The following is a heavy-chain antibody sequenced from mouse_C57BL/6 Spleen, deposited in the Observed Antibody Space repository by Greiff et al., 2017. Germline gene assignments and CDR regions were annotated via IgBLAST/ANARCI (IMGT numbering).Heavy chain of an antibody. J-gene: IGHJ4*01. D-gene: IGHD1-1*01. CDR1: GYTFTDYY. CDR3: ASSITTVVALYAMDY. V-gene: IGHV1-26*01. CDR2: INPNNGGT. Sequence: VQLQQSGPELVKPGASVKISCKASGYTFTDYYMNWVKQSHGKSLEWIGDINPNNGGTSYNQKFKGKATLTVDKSSSTAYMELRSLTSEDSAVYYCASSITTVVALYAMDYWGQGTSVTVSS.